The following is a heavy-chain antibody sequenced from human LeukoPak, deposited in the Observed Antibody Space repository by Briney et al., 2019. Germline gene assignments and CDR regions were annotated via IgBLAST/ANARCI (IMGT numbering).Heavy chain of an antibody. CDR1: GFTFSSSA. CDR2: ISASGGST. CDR3: APGGGSSSFDY. D-gene: IGHD2-2*01. V-gene: IGHV3-23*01. Sequence: GGSLRLSCAASGFTFSSSAMSWVRQVPGKGLEWVSGISASGGSTSYADSVRGRFTISRDNSKNTLYLQMNSLRVEDTAVYYCAPGGGSSSFDYWGQGTLVTVSS. J-gene: IGHJ4*02.